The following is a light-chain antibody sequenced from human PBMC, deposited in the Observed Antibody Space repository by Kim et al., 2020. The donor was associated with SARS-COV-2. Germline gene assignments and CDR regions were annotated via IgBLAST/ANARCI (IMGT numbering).Light chain of an antibody. CDR3: QSYYVSNQV. Sequence: GKTVTISCTRSSGSIVSNYVQWYQQRPGSAPTTVIYEDDQRPSGVPDRFSGSIDRSSNSASLTISGLKTEDEADYYCQSYYVSNQVFGGGTQLTV. J-gene: IGLJ2*01. CDR2: EDD. CDR1: SGSIVSNY. V-gene: IGLV6-57*03.